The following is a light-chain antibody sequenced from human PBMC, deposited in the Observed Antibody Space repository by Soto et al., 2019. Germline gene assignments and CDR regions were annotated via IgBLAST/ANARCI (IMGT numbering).Light chain of an antibody. CDR3: QQLNTYPPWT. J-gene: IGKJ1*01. Sequence: DIQMTQSPSTLSASVGDEVTITCRSSQGISSYLAWYQQKPGKAPELLIYAASTLQSGVPSRFSGSGSGTDFTLTISSLQPEDSATYYCQQLNTYPPWTFGQGTKVDIK. CDR2: AAS. CDR1: QGISSY. V-gene: IGKV1-9*01.